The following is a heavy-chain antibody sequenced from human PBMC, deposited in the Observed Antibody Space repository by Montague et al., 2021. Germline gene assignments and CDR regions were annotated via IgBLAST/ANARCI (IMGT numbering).Heavy chain of an antibody. CDR3: TKVQDDYGDYVDWVDT. CDR1: GFPFSSYA. J-gene: IGHJ5*02. V-gene: IGHV3-23*01. D-gene: IGHD4-17*01. CDR2: ITSGGST. Sequence: SLRFSCAASGFPFSSYAMSWVRQAPGKGLKWVSSITSGGSTYYADSVTGRFTISRDNSKNTLYLQMNSLRAEDTAVYYCTKVQDDYGDYVDWVDTWGQGTLVTVSS.